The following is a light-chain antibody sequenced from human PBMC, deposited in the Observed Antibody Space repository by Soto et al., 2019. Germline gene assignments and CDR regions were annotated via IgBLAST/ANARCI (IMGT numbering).Light chain of an antibody. J-gene: IGKJ5*01. CDR3: QQRSTWPQIT. CDR2: DAS. Sequence: EIVLTQSPATLSLSPGERVTLSCRASQSVGTSLAWYQHKPGQAPRLLIYDASNRATGIPARFSGSGSGTDFTITISSLQPEDFAVYYCQQRSTWPQITFGQGTRLEIK. V-gene: IGKV3-11*01. CDR1: QSVGTS.